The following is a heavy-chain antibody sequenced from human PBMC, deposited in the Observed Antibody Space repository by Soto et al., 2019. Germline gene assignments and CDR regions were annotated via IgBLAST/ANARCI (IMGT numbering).Heavy chain of an antibody. J-gene: IGHJ6*02. D-gene: IGHD3-16*02. CDR3: TRHLAKIVTGYSSSDIDA. CDR1: GDSFASYW. V-gene: IGHV5-51*01. CDR2: IYPGDSDT. Sequence: PGESRKVSWKSSGDSFASYWSGWVRQMPGKGLEWMGIIYPGDSDTRYSPSFQGQVTISADKSISTAYLQWSSLKASDTAMYYCTRHLAKIVTGYSSSDIDAWGQGTTLTVSS.